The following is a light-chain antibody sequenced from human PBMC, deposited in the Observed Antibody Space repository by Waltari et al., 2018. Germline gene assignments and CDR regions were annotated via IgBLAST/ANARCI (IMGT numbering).Light chain of an antibody. CDR3: QQYSNWPRT. CDR2: CAS. Sequence: DIVMTQSPATLSVSPGERATLSCRASQSVSNNLAWYQQKPGQAPRLLIYCASTRAIAFPDRFSGSGSGTEFTLTISSLQSEEFAVYYCQQYSNWPRTFGQGTKVEIK. CDR1: QSVSNN. V-gene: IGKV3-15*01. J-gene: IGKJ1*01.